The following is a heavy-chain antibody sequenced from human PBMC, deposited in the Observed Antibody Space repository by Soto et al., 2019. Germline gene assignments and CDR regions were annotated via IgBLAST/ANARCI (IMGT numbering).Heavy chain of an antibody. J-gene: IGHJ4*02. CDR2: IYYSGST. CDR3: ASRHSSPYFDY. Sequence: QVQLQESGPGLVKPSQTLSLTCTVSGGSISSGDYYWSWIRQPPGKGLEWIGSIYYSGSTYYNPSLKXRXTXSXXTAQNQFSLKLNSVTAADTAVYYCASRHSSPYFDYWGQGTLVTVSS. CDR1: GGSISSGDYY. D-gene: IGHD6-13*01. V-gene: IGHV4-30-4*01.